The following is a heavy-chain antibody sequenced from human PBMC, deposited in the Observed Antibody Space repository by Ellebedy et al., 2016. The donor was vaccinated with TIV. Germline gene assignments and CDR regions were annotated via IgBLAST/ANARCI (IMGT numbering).Heavy chain of an antibody. CDR2: ISTTRSNI. D-gene: IGHD5-24*01. CDR3: ARDGGRDGYTYWYFDL. Sequence: GGSLRLSCAASGNTFSSYNMNWVRQAPGKGLQWVSYISTTRSNIYYADSVKGRFTISRDNAKNSLTLQMDSLRDEDTAVYYCARDGGRDGYTYWYFDLWGRGTLVTVSS. J-gene: IGHJ2*01. V-gene: IGHV3-48*02. CDR1: GNTFSSYN.